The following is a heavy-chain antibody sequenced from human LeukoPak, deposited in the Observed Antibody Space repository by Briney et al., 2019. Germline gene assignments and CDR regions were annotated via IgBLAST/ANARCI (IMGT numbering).Heavy chain of an antibody. CDR3: VRDNSSGWYYFDY. J-gene: IGHJ4*02. V-gene: IGHV3-48*02. CDR2: ISSGGSTI. D-gene: IGHD6-19*01. CDR1: GFTLSDYI. Sequence: GGSLRLSCVASGFTLSDYIMNWVRQAPGKGLEWVSYISSGGSTIYYADSVKGRFTISRDNAKNSLYLQMNSPRDEDTAVYYCVRDNSSGWYYFDYWGQGTLVTVSS.